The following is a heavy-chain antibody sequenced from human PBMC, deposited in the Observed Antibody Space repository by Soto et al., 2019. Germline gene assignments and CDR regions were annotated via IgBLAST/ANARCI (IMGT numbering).Heavy chain of an antibody. J-gene: IGHJ4*02. CDR2: ITSSSSTI. CDR1: GFTFTSNS. Sequence: EVQLVESGGGLVQPGGSLRLSCAASGFTFTSNSMNWVRQAPGNGLEWISYITSSSSTIYYADSVKGRFTISRYNANNSLSLQMNSLRDDDTAVYYWARGRVGTAYFDYWGRVALVTVAS. D-gene: IGHD1-26*01. V-gene: IGHV3-48*02. CDR3: ARGRVGTAYFDY.